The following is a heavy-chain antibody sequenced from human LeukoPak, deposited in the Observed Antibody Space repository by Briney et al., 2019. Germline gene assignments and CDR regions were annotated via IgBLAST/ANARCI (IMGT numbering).Heavy chain of an antibody. CDR3: ARGYFDWLLSPGDDAFDI. CDR2: IYTSGST. D-gene: IGHD3-9*01. J-gene: IGHJ3*02. Sequence: SETLSLTCTVSGGSISSYYWSWIRQPAGKGLEWIGRIYTSGSTNYNPSLKSRVTMSVDTSKNQFSLKLSSVTAADTAVYYCARGYFDWLLSPGDDAFDIWGQGTMVTVSS. V-gene: IGHV4-4*07. CDR1: GGSISSYY.